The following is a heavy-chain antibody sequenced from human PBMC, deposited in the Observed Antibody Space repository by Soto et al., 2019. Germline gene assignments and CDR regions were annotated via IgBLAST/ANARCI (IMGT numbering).Heavy chain of an antibody. J-gene: IGHJ5*02. CDR2: INHSGST. Sequence: PSETLSLTCAVYGGSFSGYYWSWIRQPPGKGLEWIGEINHSGSTNYNPSLKSRVTISVDTSKNQFSLKLSSVTAADTAVYYCASTKYNWFDPWGQGTLVTVSS. CDR3: ASTKYNWFDP. V-gene: IGHV4-34*01. CDR1: GGSFSGYY.